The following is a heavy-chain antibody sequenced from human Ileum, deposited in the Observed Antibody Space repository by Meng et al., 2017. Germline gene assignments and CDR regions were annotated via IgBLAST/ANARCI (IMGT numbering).Heavy chain of an antibody. CDR1: GYSISSGYY. CDR3: ARGCGGDCLDY. Sequence: SETLSLTCAVSGYSISSGYYWGWIRQPPGKGLEWIGLIYHSGSNYYNPSLKSRVTISVDTSKNQCYLKMSSVTAADTAVYYCARGCGGDCLDYWGQGTLVTVSS. V-gene: IGHV4-38-2*01. J-gene: IGHJ4*02. CDR2: IYHSGSN. D-gene: IGHD2-21*01.